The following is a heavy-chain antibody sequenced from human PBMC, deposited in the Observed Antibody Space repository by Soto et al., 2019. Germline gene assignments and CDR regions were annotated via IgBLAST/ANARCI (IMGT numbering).Heavy chain of an antibody. D-gene: IGHD3-9*01. V-gene: IGHV4-39*01. Sequence: SETLSLTCTVSCGSISSSSYYWGWIRQPPGKGLEWIGSIYYSGTTYYNPSLKSRVTISVDTSKNQFSLKLSSVTAADTAVYYCARHRGYYDILTGYYTELNFDYWGQGTQVTVSS. CDR3: ARHRGYYDILTGYYTELNFDY. CDR2: IYYSGTT. CDR1: CGSISSSSYY. J-gene: IGHJ4*02.